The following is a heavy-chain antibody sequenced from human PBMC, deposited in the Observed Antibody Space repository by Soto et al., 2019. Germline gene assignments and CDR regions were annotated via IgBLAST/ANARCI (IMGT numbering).Heavy chain of an antibody. CDR3: TRPSSGYYHDAFDI. J-gene: IGHJ3*02. CDR1: GGSFPSDT. Sequence: QVQLMQSGAEVKKPGSSVKVSCKASGGSFPSDTISWVRQAPGQGLEWLGGIVPVFGTPNPAQKFQGRVTISADGSTNTAYMELTSLRPEDTAVYYCTRPSSGYYHDAFDIWGQGTLVTVSS. V-gene: IGHV1-69*01. D-gene: IGHD3-22*01. CDR2: IVPVFGTP.